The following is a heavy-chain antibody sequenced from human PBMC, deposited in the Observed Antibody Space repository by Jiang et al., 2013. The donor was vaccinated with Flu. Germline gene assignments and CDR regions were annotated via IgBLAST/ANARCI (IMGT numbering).Heavy chain of an antibody. CDR1: GDSVSTNSAA. D-gene: IGHD3-9*01. Sequence: SQTLSLTCAISGDSVSTNSAAWMWIRQSPSKGLEWLGRTYYRSQWYNDYAVSVKSRISIYPDTSKNQFSLQLTSVTPEDTAVYYCARAPRFLDWEIYYFDHWGQGTLVTVSS. CDR3: ARAPRFLDWEIYYFDH. J-gene: IGHJ4*02. V-gene: IGHV6-1*01. CDR2: TYYRSQWYN.